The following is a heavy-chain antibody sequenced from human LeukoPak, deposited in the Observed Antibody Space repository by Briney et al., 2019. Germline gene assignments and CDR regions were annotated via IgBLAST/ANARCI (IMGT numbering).Heavy chain of an antibody. Sequence: GGSLRLSCAASGFTFSSYDMHWVRQAPGKGLEWVAVISYDGSNKYYADSVKGRFTISRDNSKNTLYPQMNSLRAEDTAVYYCAKDRVAVAGRTYYFDYWGQGTLVTVSS. J-gene: IGHJ4*02. CDR2: ISYDGSNK. D-gene: IGHD6-19*01. CDR3: AKDRVAVAGRTYYFDY. V-gene: IGHV3-30*18. CDR1: GFTFSSYD.